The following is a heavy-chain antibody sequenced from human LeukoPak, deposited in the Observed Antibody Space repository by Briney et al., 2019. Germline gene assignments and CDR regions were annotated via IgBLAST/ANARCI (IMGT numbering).Heavy chain of an antibody. J-gene: IGHJ4*02. CDR1: GFTFSSYA. V-gene: IGHV3-23*01. CDR3: AKDGRNYYDSSGYYSEHPYYFDY. D-gene: IGHD3-22*01. CDR2: ISGSGGST. Sequence: PGGSLRLSCAASGFTFSSYAMSWVRQAPGKGLEWVSAISGSGGSTYYADSVKGRFTISRDNSKNTLYLQMNSLRAEDTALYYCAKDGRNYYDSSGYYSEHPYYFDYWGQGTLVTVSS.